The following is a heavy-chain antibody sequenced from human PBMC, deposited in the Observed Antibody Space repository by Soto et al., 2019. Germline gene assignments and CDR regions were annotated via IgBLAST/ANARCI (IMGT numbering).Heavy chain of an antibody. CDR3: ARRAWDSYCAIDV. CDR2: ISDDGSDK. J-gene: IGHJ6*02. Sequence: VQLVESGGGEVQPGRSLRLSCAAAGFTYTDFALHWVRQAPGKGLEWVAIISDDGSDKYYADSVKGRFAISRDNPKTTLYLEMNSLRPEDTAVYFCARRAWDSYCAIDVWGHGTTVTVFS. D-gene: IGHD3-22*01. V-gene: IGHV3-30*09. CDR1: GFTYTDFA.